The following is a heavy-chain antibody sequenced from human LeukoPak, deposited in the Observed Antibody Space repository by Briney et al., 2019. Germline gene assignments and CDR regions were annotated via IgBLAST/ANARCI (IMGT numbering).Heavy chain of an antibody. CDR1: GGSISSGGYY. CDR3: ARGSTAPYYFDY. J-gene: IGHJ4*02. V-gene: IGHV4-31*03. Sequence: NPSETLSLTCTVSGGSISSGGYYWSWIRQHPGKGLEWIGYIYYSGSTYYNPSLKSRVTISVDTSKNQFSLKLSSVTAADTAVYYCARGSTAPYYFDYWGLGTLVTVSS. D-gene: IGHD5-18*01. CDR2: IYYSGST.